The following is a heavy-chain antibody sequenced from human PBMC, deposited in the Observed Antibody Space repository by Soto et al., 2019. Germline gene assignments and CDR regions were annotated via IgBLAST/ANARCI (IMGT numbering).Heavy chain of an antibody. J-gene: IGHJ6*02. CDR2: ITNTGGGT. CDR1: GFMFNTYS. Sequence: XVSLRLSCAASGFMFNTYSMTWVRQAPGKGLEWVATITNTGGGTYYADSVKGRFTISRDNSNNRLYLQMYSLRAEDTAVYFCANRPRYYNMDVWGQGTTVTVSS. CDR3: ANRPRYYNMDV. V-gene: IGHV3-23*01.